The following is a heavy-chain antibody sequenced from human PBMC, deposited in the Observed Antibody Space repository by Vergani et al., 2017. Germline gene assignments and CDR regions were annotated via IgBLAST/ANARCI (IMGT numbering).Heavy chain of an antibody. V-gene: IGHV1-2*02. CDR3: ARESPGIAAAGTFVGGD. Sequence: QVQLQQWGAGLLKPSETLSLTCAVYGGFFSGYYWSWIRQPPGKGLEWMGWINPNSGGTNYAQKFQGRVTMTRDTSISTAYMELSRLRSDDTAVYDCARESPGIAAAGTFVGGDWGQGTLVTVSS. D-gene: IGHD6-13*01. CDR2: INPNSGGT. J-gene: IGHJ4*02. CDR1: GGFFSGYY.